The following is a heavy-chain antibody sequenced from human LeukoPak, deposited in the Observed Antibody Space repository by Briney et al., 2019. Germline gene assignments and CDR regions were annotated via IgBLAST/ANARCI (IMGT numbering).Heavy chain of an antibody. CDR1: GFTLSSYA. CDR2: VDGGGGGT. Sequence: GGSLRLSCAASGFTLSSYAMTWVRQAPGRGPEWVSSVDGGGGGTYYADSVKGRFTISRDNSKDTLYLQMNGLRAEDTAVYFCAKQSAGCAAWYSLHYDFWGQGTLVTVSS. CDR3: AKQSAGCAAWYSLHYDF. D-gene: IGHD6-13*01. J-gene: IGHJ4*02. V-gene: IGHV3-23*01.